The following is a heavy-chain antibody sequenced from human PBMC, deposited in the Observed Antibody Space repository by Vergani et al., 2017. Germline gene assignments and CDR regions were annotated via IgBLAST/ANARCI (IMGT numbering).Heavy chain of an antibody. Sequence: QVQLQESGPGLVKPSETLSLTCTVSGGPISSYYWSWIRQPPGKGLEWIGYIYYSGCTNYNPSLKSRVTISVDTSKHQFSLKLSSVTAADTAVYYCARTVAATPKVNYYYGMDVWGQGTTVTVSS. V-gene: IGHV4-59*01. D-gene: IGHD2-15*01. CDR2: IYYSGCT. CDR3: ARTVAATPKVNYYYGMDV. J-gene: IGHJ6*02. CDR1: GGPISSYY.